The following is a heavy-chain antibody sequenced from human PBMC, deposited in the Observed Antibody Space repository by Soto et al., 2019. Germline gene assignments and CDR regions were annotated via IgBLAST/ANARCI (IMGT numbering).Heavy chain of an antibody. CDR1: GGSTSSYY. Sequence: PSETLSLTCTVSGGSTSSYYWSWIRQPPGKGLEWIGYIYYSGSTNYNPSLKSRVTISVDTSKNQFSLKLSSVTAADTAVYYCARGIWFGELLGAFDIWGQGTMVTVSS. V-gene: IGHV4-59*01. J-gene: IGHJ3*02. CDR2: IYYSGST. CDR3: ARGIWFGELLGAFDI. D-gene: IGHD3-10*01.